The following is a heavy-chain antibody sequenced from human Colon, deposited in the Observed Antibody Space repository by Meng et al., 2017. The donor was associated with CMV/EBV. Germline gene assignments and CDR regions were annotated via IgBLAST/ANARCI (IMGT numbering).Heavy chain of an antibody. J-gene: IGHJ4*02. CDR2: IYNSGSA. D-gene: IGHD4-11*01. Sequence: SVDSIYSGDYLWTWIRQPPGKGLEWIGHIYNSGSAFYNPSLKTRFTISIDTSKNQFSLNLISVTAADMAVYYCVRGGRAPYSPVDHWGQGTLVTVSS. V-gene: IGHV4-30-4*08. CDR3: VRGGRAPYSPVDH. CDR1: VDSIYSGDYL.